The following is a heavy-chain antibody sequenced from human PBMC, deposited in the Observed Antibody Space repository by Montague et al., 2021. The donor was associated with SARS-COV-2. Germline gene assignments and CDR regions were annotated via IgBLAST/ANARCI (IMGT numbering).Heavy chain of an antibody. CDR1: GGSINNYY. CDR3: ARYGSYFEH. J-gene: IGHJ4*02. CDR2: IYYSGST. D-gene: IGHD1-26*01. Sequence: SETLSLTCTVSGGSINNYYWSWIRRPPGRGLEWIGYIYYSGSTEYSPSLKSRVTMSIDTSKNQFSLRLSSVTAADTAVYYCARYGSYFEHWGQGTLVTVSS. V-gene: IGHV4-59*01.